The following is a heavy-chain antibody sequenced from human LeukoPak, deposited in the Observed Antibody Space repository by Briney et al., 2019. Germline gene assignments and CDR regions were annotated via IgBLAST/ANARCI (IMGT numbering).Heavy chain of an antibody. CDR2: ISGSGGST. D-gene: IGHD3-22*01. CDR3: AKAASQEPNYSDSGGYHYTNYFQH. V-gene: IGHV3-23*01. Sequence: GGSLRLSCAASGFTFSSYAMSWVRQAPGKGLEWVSAISGSGGSTYYADSVKGRFTISRDNSKNTLYLQMNSLRAEDTAVYYCAKAASQEPNYSDSGGYHYTNYFQHWGQGTLVTVSS. J-gene: IGHJ1*01. CDR1: GFTFSSYA.